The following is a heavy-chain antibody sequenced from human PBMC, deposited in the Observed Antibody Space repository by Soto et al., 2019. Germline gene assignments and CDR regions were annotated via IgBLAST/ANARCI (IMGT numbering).Heavy chain of an antibody. CDR2: IYYSGST. J-gene: IGHJ4*02. CDR1: GGSISSSSYY. Sequence: SETLSLTCTVSGGSISSSSYYWGWIRQPPGKGLEWVGSIYYSGSTYYNPSLKSRVTISVDTSKNQFSLKLSSVTAANTAVYYCARQFDYASGDYWGQGTLVTVSS. CDR3: ARQFDYASGDY. D-gene: IGHD3-10*01. V-gene: IGHV4-39*01.